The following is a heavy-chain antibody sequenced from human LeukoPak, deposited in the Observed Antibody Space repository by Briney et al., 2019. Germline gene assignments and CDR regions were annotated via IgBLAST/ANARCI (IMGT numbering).Heavy chain of an antibody. CDR2: IYPGDSDT. Sequence: GESLKISCKGSGYSFTSYWIGWVRQMPGKGLEWMGIIYPGDSDTRYSPSFQGQVTISDDKSISTAYLQWSSLKASDTAMYYCARGQVVPAVLGAFDIWGQGTMVTVSS. D-gene: IGHD2-2*01. CDR1: GYSFTSYW. CDR3: ARGQVVPAVLGAFDI. V-gene: IGHV5-51*01. J-gene: IGHJ3*02.